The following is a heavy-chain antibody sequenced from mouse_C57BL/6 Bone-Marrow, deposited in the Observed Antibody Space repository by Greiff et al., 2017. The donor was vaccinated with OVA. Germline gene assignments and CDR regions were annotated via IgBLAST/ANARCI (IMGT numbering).Heavy chain of an antibody. CDR2: INPSTGGT. Sequence: VHVKQSGPELVKPGASVKISCKASGYSFTGYYMNWVKQSPEKSLEWIGEINPSTGGTTYNQKFKAKATLTVDKSSSTAYMQLKSLTSEDSAVYYCARGDYSSYAMDYWGQGTSVTVSS. CDR1: GYSFTGYY. V-gene: IGHV1-42*01. CDR3: ARGDYSSYAMDY. J-gene: IGHJ4*01. D-gene: IGHD2-5*01.